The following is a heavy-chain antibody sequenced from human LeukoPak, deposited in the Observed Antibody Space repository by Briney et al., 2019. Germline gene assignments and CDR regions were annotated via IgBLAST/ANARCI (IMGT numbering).Heavy chain of an antibody. V-gene: IGHV4-34*01. Sequence: SETLSLTCAVYGESFSGHYWSWIRQPPGKGLEWIGEIDHSGSTNYNPSLKSRVTISVDTSKNQFSLKLSSVTAADTAVYFCARPRYMTVHYYYDGMDVWGPGTTVTVSS. CDR3: ARPRYMTVHYYYDGMDV. CDR1: GESFSGHY. D-gene: IGHD5-24*01. CDR2: IDHSGST. J-gene: IGHJ6*02.